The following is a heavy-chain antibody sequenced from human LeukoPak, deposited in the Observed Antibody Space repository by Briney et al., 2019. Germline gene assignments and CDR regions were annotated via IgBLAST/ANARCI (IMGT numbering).Heavy chain of an antibody. CDR3: ARDETNDDYGCASDI. Sequence: PSETLSLTCTVSGDSISSSTYYWGWIRQPPGKGLEWIGEIYHSGSTNYNPSLKSRVTISVDRSKNQFSLKLSSVTAADTAVYYCARDETNDDYGCASDIWGQGTMVTVSS. J-gene: IGHJ3*02. CDR1: GDSISSSTYY. D-gene: IGHD4-17*01. V-gene: IGHV4-39*07. CDR2: IYHSGST.